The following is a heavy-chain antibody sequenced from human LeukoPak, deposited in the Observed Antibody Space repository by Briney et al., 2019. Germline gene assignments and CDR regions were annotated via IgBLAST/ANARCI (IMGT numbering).Heavy chain of an antibody. V-gene: IGHV3-23*01. CDR1: GFTFSSHW. CDR2: ISGSGGST. D-gene: IGHD1-26*01. J-gene: IGHJ4*02. CDR3: AKGLQWELPFDY. Sequence: GGSLRLSCAASGFTFSSHWMHWVRQAPGKGLEWVSAISGSGGSTYYADSVKGRFTISRDNSKNTLYLQMNSLRAEDTAVYYCAKGLQWELPFDYWGQGTLVTVSS.